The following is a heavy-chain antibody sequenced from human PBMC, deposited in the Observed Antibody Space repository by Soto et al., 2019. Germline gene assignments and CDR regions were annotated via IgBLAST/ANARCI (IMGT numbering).Heavy chain of an antibody. V-gene: IGHV1-18*04. CDR1: GYTFTSYG. Sequence: QVQLVQSGAEVKKPGASVKVSCKASGYTFTSYGISWVRQAPGQGLEWMGWISAYNGNTNYAQKLQGRVTMTTDTSTSTAYMEVRSLRSDDTAVYYRARCTVNPYYYYGMDVSGQGTTVTDSS. CDR3: ARCTVNPYYYYGMDV. CDR2: ISAYNGNT. D-gene: IGHD4-17*01. J-gene: IGHJ6*02.